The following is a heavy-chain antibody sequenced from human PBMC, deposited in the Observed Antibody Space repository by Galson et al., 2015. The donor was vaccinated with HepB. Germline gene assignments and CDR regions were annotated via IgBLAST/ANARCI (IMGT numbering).Heavy chain of an antibody. D-gene: IGHD6-13*01. V-gene: IGHV3-73*01. Sequence: SLRLSCAASGFSFSGSAMHWVRQASGKGLEWVGRIRSKFNNYATAYAESVRGRFTISRDDSMNTAYLQMNSLKTEDTAVYYCTRVARGSWGPDYWGQGTLVTVSS. J-gene: IGHJ4*02. CDR3: TRVARGSWGPDY. CDR1: GFSFSGSA. CDR2: IRSKFNNYAT.